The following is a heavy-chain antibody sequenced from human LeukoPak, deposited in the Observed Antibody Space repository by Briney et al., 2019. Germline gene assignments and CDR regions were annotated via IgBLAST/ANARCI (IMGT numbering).Heavy chain of an antibody. CDR2: MNPNSGNT. CDR1: GYTFTSYD. V-gene: IGHV1-8*01. J-gene: IGHJ6*02. CDR3: ASLSLGGQLWPYYYYYYGMDV. D-gene: IGHD5-18*01. Sequence: WASVKVSCKASGYTFTSYDINWVRQATGQGLEWMGWMNPNSGNTGYAQKFQGRVTMTRNTSISTAYMELSSLRSEDTAVYYCASLSLGGQLWPYYYYYYGMDVWGQGTTVTVSS.